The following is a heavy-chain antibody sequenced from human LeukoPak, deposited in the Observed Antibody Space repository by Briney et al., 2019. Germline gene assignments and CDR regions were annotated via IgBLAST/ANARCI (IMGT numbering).Heavy chain of an antibody. Sequence: GGSLRLSCAASGFTFSSYSMNWVRQAPGKGLEWVSYISSSSSTIYYADSVKGRFTISRDNAKNSLYLQMNSLRAEDTAVYYCARAGREYYYDSSGYYRGVNAFDIWGQGTMVTVSS. CDR1: GFTFSSYS. V-gene: IGHV3-48*01. CDR2: ISSSSSTI. J-gene: IGHJ3*02. CDR3: ARAGREYYYDSSGYYRGVNAFDI. D-gene: IGHD3-22*01.